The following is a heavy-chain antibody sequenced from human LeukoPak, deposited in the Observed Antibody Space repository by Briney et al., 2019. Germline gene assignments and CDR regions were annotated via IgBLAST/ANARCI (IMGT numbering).Heavy chain of an antibody. CDR1: GGSVSSSDYY. V-gene: IGHV4-39*01. J-gene: IGHJ6*02. CDR3: ARQKPAYYYYYGMDV. Sequence: SETLSLTCSVSGGSVSSSDYYWAWIRQPPGKGLEWVGNVYYTGRTDYNPSLKSRVTISVDTSKNQFSLKLSSVTAADTAVYYCARQKPAYYYYYGMDVWGQGTTVTVSS. CDR2: VYYTGRT.